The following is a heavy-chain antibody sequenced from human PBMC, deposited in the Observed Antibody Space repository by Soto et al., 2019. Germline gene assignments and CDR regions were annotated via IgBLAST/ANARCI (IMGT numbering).Heavy chain of an antibody. J-gene: IGHJ4*02. Sequence: GSLRLSCAASGFTFSNYAVTWVRQAPGKGLEWVSTISGSGGSTYYADSVKGRFTISRDNSKNTLYLQMNSLRAEDTAVYYCAKDQGSSWYEIDYWGQGTLVIVSS. V-gene: IGHV3-23*01. CDR1: GFTFSNYA. D-gene: IGHD6-13*01. CDR3: AKDQGSSWYEIDY. CDR2: ISGSGGST.